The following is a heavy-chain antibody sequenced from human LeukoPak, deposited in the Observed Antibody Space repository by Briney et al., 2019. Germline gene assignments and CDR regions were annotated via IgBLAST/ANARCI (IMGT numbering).Heavy chain of an antibody. D-gene: IGHD2-2*01. CDR2: IIPIFGTA. V-gene: IGHV1-69*13. Sequence: GASVKVSCKASGGTFSSHAISWVRQAPGQGLEWMGGIIPIFGTANYAQKFQGRVTITADESTSTAYMELSSLRSEDTAVYYCARSSRKDIVVVPTPVFDYWGQGTLVTVSS. CDR3: ARSSRKDIVVVPTPVFDY. CDR1: GGTFSSHA. J-gene: IGHJ4*02.